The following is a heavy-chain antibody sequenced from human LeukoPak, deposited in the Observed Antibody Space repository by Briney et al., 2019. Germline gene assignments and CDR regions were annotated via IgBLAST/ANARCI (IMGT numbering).Heavy chain of an antibody. D-gene: IGHD4-17*01. V-gene: IGHV3-23*01. Sequence: PGGSLRLSCAASGFSFSSFAMTWVRQAPGKGLEWVSSIIGGHYPTYNTDSVKGRFTISRDNSKNTLYLQMNSVRADDTAVYYCTKDPNGDYVGAFEPWGQGTLVTVSS. CDR1: GFSFSSFA. J-gene: IGHJ5*02. CDR2: IIGGHYPT. CDR3: TKDPNGDYVGAFEP.